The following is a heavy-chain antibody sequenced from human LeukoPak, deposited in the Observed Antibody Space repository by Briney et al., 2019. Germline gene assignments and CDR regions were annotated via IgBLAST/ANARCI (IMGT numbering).Heavy chain of an antibody. J-gene: IGHJ6*03. CDR2: NDYSGST. CDR1: GGPISTHY. D-gene: IGHD3-10*01. CDR3: ARGATFRGTYYMDV. V-gene: IGHV4-59*11. Sequence: SETLSLTCIVSGGPISTHYWSWSRQPPGRGLEWIGYNDYSGSTNYNPSLKSRVTISVDTSKNQFSLKLSSVTAADTAVYYCARGATFRGTYYMDVWGKGTTVTVSS.